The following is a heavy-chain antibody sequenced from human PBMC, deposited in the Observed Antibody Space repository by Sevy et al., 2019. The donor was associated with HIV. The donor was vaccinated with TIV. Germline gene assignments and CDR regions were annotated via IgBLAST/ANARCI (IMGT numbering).Heavy chain of an antibody. CDR3: AKDRSVWLQSGYFDY. CDR1: GFTFDGFA. J-gene: IGHJ4*02. CDR2: ISLNSGTI. D-gene: IGHD6-19*01. V-gene: IGHV3-9*01. Sequence: GGSLRLSCAASGFTFDGFAMHWVRQAPGKGLEWVSGISLNSGTIGYADSVKGRFTISRDNAKNSLYLQMNSLRAEDTALYYCAKDRSVWLQSGYFDYWGQGTLVTVSS.